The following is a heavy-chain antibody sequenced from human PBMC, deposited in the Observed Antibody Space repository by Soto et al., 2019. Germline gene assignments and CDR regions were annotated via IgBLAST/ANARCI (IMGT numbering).Heavy chain of an antibody. CDR1: TYTVTNYG. CDR2: VSPSYGKT. D-gene: IGHD2-2*01. V-gene: IGHV1-18*04. J-gene: IGHJ5*01. Sequence: GAPVKVSCNASTYTVTNYGIGWVRQAPGQGLEWMGWVSPSYGKTYYVHKVQGRVTMTTDTSTGTVYMELRSLRSDDTAVYFCAREGVPAAPLPDNCFDSWAQGTLVTVSS. CDR3: AREGVPAAPLPDNCFDS.